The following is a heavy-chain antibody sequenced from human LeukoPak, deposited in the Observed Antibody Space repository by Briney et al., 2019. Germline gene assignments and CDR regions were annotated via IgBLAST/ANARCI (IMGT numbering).Heavy chain of an antibody. CDR1: GGGSISSSNHY. CDR3: ASGYCGGDCYSDYYYYGMDV. V-gene: IGHV4-31*03. Sequence: SETLSLTCTVSGGGSISSSNHYWSWIRQHPGKGLEWIGYIYYSGSTYYNPSLKSRVTISVDTSKNQFSLKLSSVTAADTAVYYCASGYCGGDCYSDYYYYGMDVWGQGTTVTVSS. CDR2: IYYSGST. J-gene: IGHJ6*02. D-gene: IGHD2-21*02.